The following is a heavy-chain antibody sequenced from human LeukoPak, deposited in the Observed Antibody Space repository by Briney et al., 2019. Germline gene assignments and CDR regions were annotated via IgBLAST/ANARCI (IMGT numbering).Heavy chain of an antibody. D-gene: IGHD6-19*01. CDR3: ARRRGGWYYFDY. Sequence: GESLKISCKGSGYSFTNYWIGWVRQMPGKDLEWMGLVYPGDSDIRYSPSFDGQVTISADRSITTAYLQWSSLKASDTAIYYCARRRGGWYYFDYWGQGTLVTVSS. J-gene: IGHJ4*02. CDR2: VYPGDSDI. CDR1: GYSFTNYW. V-gene: IGHV5-51*01.